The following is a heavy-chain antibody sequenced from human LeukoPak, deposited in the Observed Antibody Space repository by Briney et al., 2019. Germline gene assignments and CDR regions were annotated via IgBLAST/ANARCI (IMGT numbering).Heavy chain of an antibody. CDR3: VRLRRDSDTSGFYYYYDF. J-gene: IGHJ4*02. CDR1: GYTFSSYS. D-gene: IGHD3-22*01. CDR2: ISVRSNYI. Sequence: GGSLRLSCVASGYTFSSYSINWVRQAPGKGLEWVSSISVRSNYIYYADSVRGRFSISRDDARDSLYLQMNSLRAEDTAVYYCVRLRRDSDTSGFYYYYDFWGQGTLVTVSP. V-gene: IGHV3-21*01.